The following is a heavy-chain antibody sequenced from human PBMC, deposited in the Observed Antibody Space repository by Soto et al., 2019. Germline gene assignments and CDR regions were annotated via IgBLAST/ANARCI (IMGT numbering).Heavy chain of an antibody. J-gene: IGHJ4*02. CDR2: IYYSGST. Sequence: ETLSLTCTVSGGSISSYYWSWIRQPPGKGLEWIGYIYYSGSTNYNPSLKSRVTISVDTSKNQFSLKLSSVTAADTAVYYCARVWVYSSGWYVDYWGQGTLVTVSS. CDR3: ARVWVYSSGWYVDY. D-gene: IGHD6-19*01. V-gene: IGHV4-59*01. CDR1: GGSISSYY.